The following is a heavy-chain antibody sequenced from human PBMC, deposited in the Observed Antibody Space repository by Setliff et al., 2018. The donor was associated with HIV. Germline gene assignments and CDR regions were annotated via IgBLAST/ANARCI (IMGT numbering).Heavy chain of an antibody. CDR2: IGPDGSTT. CDR3: ARAPPTTVVPFFDY. J-gene: IGHJ4*02. D-gene: IGHD4-17*01. Sequence: GGSLRLSCAASGFPFSTYAMHWVRQAPGKGLVWVSRIGPDGSTTDYADSVKGRFTISRDNANNTLFLQMHRLSADDTAVYYCARAPPTTVVPFFDYWGRGSLVTVSS. V-gene: IGHV3-74*01. CDR1: GFPFSTYA.